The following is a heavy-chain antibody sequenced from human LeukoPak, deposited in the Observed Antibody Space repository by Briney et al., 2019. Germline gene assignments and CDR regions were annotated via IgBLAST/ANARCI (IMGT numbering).Heavy chain of an antibody. V-gene: IGHV3-30*18. Sequence: PGRSLRLSCAASGFTFSSYGMHWVRQAPVKGLEWVAVISYDGSIKYYADSVKGRFTISRDNSKNTLYLQMNSLRAEDTAVYYSAKEGYSRDFDYWGQGTLVTVSS. D-gene: IGHD5-18*01. CDR3: AKEGYSRDFDY. CDR1: GFTFSSYG. J-gene: IGHJ4*02. CDR2: ISYDGSIK.